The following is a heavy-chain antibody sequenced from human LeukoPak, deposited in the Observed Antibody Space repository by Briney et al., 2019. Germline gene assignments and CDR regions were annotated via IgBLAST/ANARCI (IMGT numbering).Heavy chain of an antibody. J-gene: IGHJ5*02. CDR1: GFTFSLYW. CDR3: ARAVDFWSGYPQPNWFDP. D-gene: IGHD3-3*01. V-gene: IGHV3-74*01. Sequence: GSLRLSCAASGFTFSLYWMHWVRQAPGKGLVWVSRINSDGSSIRYADSVKGRFTISRDNSENTLYLQMNSLRAEDTAVYYCARAVDFWSGYPQPNWFDPWGQGTLVTVSS. CDR2: INSDGSSI.